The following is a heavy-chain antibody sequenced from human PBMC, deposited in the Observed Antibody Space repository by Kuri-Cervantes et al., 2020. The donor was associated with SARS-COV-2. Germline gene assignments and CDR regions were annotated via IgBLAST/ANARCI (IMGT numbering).Heavy chain of an antibody. D-gene: IGHD3-9*01. V-gene: IGHV3-30*03. CDR1: GFTFSSHG. CDR2: ISHDGNNK. J-gene: IGHJ6*02. Sequence: GESLKISCVASGFTFSSHGMHWVRQAPGKGLEWVAVISHDGNNKHYADSVKGRFTISRDNAKNSLYLQMNSLRAEDTAVYYCARDRPPLYDNEIVDVWGQGTTVTVSS. CDR3: ARDRPPLYDNEIVDV.